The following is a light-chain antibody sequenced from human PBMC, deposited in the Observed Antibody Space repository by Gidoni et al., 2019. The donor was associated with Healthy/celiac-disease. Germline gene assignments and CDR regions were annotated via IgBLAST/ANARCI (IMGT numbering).Light chain of an antibody. J-gene: IGKJ2*01. CDR2: AAS. CDR3: QQSYSTPRT. CDR1: QSISSY. Sequence: DIQMTQSPSSLSASVGDRVTITCRASQSISSYLNWDQQQPGKAPKLLIYAASSLQSGVPSRFSGSGSGTDFTLTISSLQPEEFAIYYCQQSYSTPRTFGQGTKLEIK. V-gene: IGKV1-39*01.